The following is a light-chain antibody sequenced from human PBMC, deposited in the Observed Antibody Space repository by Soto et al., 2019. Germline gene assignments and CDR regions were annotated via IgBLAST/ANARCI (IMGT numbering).Light chain of an antibody. CDR2: DAS. CDR1: QSVSSY. CDR3: QQRSNCPWT. V-gene: IGKV3-11*01. Sequence: EIVLTQSPATLSLSPGERATLSCRASQSVSSYLAWYQQKPGQAPRLLIYDASNRATGIPARFSGSGSVTDFTLTISSLEPEDFAVYYCQQRSNCPWTFGQGTNVEIK. J-gene: IGKJ1*01.